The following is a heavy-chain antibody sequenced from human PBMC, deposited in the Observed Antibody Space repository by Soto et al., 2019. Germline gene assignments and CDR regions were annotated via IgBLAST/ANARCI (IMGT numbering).Heavy chain of an antibody. CDR2: IKRDGSEK. CDR3: ARDYDFWSGSNSCFDY. CDR1: GFAVSSFW. Sequence: EVQLVESGGGLVQPGGSLRLSCAASGFAVSSFWMSWVRQAPGKGLEWVANIKRDGSEKYYVDSVKGRFTISRDNAKNSLYLQMNSLRAEYTAVYYCARDYDFWSGSNSCFDYWGQGTLVTVSS. J-gene: IGHJ4*02. V-gene: IGHV3-7*01. D-gene: IGHD3-3*01.